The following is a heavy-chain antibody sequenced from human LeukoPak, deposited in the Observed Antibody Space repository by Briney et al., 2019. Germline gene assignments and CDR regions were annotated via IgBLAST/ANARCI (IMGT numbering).Heavy chain of an antibody. CDR2: ISYDGSNK. Sequence: GGSLRLPCAASGFTFSSYGMHWVRQAPGKGLEWVAVISYDGSNKYYVDSVKGRFTISRDNSKNTLYLQMNSLRAEDTAVYYCAKDPGRFVVVPAAIDYWGQGTLVTVSS. CDR3: AKDPGRFVVVPAAIDY. D-gene: IGHD2-2*02. V-gene: IGHV3-30*18. CDR1: GFTFSSYG. J-gene: IGHJ4*02.